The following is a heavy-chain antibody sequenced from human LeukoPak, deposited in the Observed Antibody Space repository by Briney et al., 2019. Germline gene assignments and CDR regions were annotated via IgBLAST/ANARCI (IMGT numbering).Heavy chain of an antibody. Sequence: ASVKVSCKASGYTFTGYYTHWVRQAPGQGLEWMGRINPNSGGTNYAQKFQGRVTMTRDTSISTAYMELSRLRSDDTAVYYCARVGAAAGTAFDIWGQGTMVTVSS. CDR3: ARVGAAAGTAFDI. D-gene: IGHD6-13*01. CDR2: INPNSGGT. CDR1: GYTFTGYY. J-gene: IGHJ3*02. V-gene: IGHV1-2*06.